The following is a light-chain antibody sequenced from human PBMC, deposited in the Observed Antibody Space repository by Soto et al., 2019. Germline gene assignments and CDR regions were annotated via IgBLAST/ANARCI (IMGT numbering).Light chain of an antibody. CDR1: ESVSTN. V-gene: IGKV3-20*01. CDR3: QQYGNSLT. CDR2: GAS. Sequence: EIEMTQSPATLSLAPGERVTLSCRASESVSTNLAWYQQKAGQAPRLLIYGASSRATGIPDRFSGSGSGTDFSLTISRLEPEDFAVYYCQQYGNSLTFGGGTKVDI. J-gene: IGKJ4*01.